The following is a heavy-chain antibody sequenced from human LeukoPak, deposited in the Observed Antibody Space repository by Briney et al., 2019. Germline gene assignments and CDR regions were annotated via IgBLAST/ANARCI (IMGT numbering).Heavy chain of an antibody. CDR3: ARGHITMVRGVNYYYYGMDV. Sequence: ASVKVSCKASGYTFTGYYMQWVRHAPGQGLEWMGWINPNSGVTNYAQKFQGRVTMTRDTSISTAYMELSRLRSDDTAVYYCARGHITMVRGVNYYYYGMDVWGQGTTVTVSS. CDR1: GYTFTGYY. CDR2: INPNSGVT. V-gene: IGHV1-2*02. J-gene: IGHJ6*02. D-gene: IGHD3-10*01.